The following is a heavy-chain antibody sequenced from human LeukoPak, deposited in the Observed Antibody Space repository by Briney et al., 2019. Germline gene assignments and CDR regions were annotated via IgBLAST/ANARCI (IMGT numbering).Heavy chain of an antibody. D-gene: IGHD6-13*01. J-gene: IGHJ4*02. Sequence: PSETPSLTCAVSGYSISSGYYWGWIRQPPGKGREWIGSIYHSGSTYYNPSLKSRVTISVDTSKNQFALKLSSVTAADTAVYYCARDRWYSSSYSGSWYFDYWGQGTLVTVSS. V-gene: IGHV4-38-2*02. CDR3: ARDRWYSSSYSGSWYFDY. CDR1: GYSISSGYY. CDR2: IYHSGST.